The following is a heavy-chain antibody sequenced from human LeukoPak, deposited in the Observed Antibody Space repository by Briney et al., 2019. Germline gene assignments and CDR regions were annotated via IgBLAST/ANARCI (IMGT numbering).Heavy chain of an antibody. CDR2: VNSDGSVT. Sequence: GGSLRLSCAASGVTFSSYWMHWVRQAPGKGLVWVSRVNSDGSVTNYADSVRGRFTISRDNAKNTLYLQMNSLRAEDTAVYYCAKELRSSGWYPPGGVHYWGQGTLVTVSS. J-gene: IGHJ4*02. CDR1: GVTFSSYW. V-gene: IGHV3-74*01. CDR3: AKELRSSGWYPPGGVHY. D-gene: IGHD6-19*01.